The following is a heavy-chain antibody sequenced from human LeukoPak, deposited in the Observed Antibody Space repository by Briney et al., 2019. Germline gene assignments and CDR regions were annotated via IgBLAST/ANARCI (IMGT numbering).Heavy chain of an antibody. V-gene: IGHV1-69*13. CDR2: IIPIFGTA. CDR3: AYMYSSGWHYYYYGMDV. CDR1: GYIFTSYG. D-gene: IGHD6-19*01. J-gene: IGHJ6*02. Sequence: EASVKVSCTASGYIFTSYGISWVRQAPGQGLEWMGGIIPIFGTANYAQKFQGRVTITADESTSTAYMELSSLRSEDTAVYYCAYMYSSGWHYYYYGMDVWGQGTTVTVSS.